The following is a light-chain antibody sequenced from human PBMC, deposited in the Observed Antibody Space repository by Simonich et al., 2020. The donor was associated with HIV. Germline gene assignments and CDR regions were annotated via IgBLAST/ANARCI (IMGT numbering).Light chain of an antibody. CDR2: AAS. CDR3: QQSYSTPYT. CDR1: QSISNY. Sequence: DIQMTQSPSSLSASVGDRVTITCRKSQSISNYLNWYQQKPGNAPNLLIYAASSLQSGVPSRFSGSGSGTDFTLTISSLQPEDFATYYCQQSYSTPYTFGQGTKLEIK. J-gene: IGKJ2*01. V-gene: IGKV1-39*01.